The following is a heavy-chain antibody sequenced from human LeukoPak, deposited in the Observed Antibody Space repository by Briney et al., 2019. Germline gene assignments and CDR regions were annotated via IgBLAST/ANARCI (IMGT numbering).Heavy chain of an antibody. D-gene: IGHD3-3*02. J-gene: IGHJ6*03. CDR3: ARGIRPTKGNYYYYYYMDV. CDR1: GYTFTSYD. V-gene: IGHV1-8*03. Sequence: ASVKVSCKASGYTFTSYDINWVRQATGQGLEWMGWMNPNSGNTGYAQKFQGRVTITRNTSISTAYMELSSLRSEDTAVYYCARGIRPTKGNYYYYYYMDVWGKGTTVTVSS. CDR2: MNPNSGNT.